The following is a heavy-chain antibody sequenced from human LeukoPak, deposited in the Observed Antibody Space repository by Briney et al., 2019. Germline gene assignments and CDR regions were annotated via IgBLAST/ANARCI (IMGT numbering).Heavy chain of an antibody. CDR2: IYHSGST. V-gene: IGHV4-30-2*01. D-gene: IGHD1-1*01. Sequence: SETLSLTCAVSGGSISSGGYSWSWIRQPPGKGLEWIGYIYHSGSTYYNPSLKSRVTISVDRSKNQFSLKLSSVTAADTAVYYCARGRTPEFDYWGQETLVTVSS. CDR3: ARGRTPEFDY. J-gene: IGHJ4*02. CDR1: GGSISSGGYS.